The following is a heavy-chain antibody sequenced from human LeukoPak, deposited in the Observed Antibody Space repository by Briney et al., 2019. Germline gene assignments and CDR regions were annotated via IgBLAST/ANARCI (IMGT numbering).Heavy chain of an antibody. CDR2: IYYSGST. CDR1: GGSISSSSYY. V-gene: IGHV4-39*01. CDR3: ARGFRGTLVRYYFDY. Sequence: SETLSLTCTVSGGSISSSSYYWGWIRQPPGKGLEWIGSIYYSGSTYYNPSLKSRVTISVDTSKNQFSLKLSSVTAADTAVYYCARGFRGTLVRYYFDYWGQGTLVTVSS. J-gene: IGHJ4*02. D-gene: IGHD3-16*01.